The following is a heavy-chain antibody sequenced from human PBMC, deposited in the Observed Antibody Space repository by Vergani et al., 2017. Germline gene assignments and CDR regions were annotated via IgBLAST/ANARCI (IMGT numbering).Heavy chain of an antibody. CDR3: ARVRGIAVAELDY. V-gene: IGHV3-30*04. D-gene: IGHD6-19*01. Sequence: QVQLVESGGGVVQPGRSLRLSCAASGFTFSSYAMHWVRQAPGKGLEWVAVISYDGSNKYYADSVKGRFTISRDNSKNTLYLQMNSLRAEDTAVYYCARVRGIAVAELDYWGQGTLVTVSS. J-gene: IGHJ4*02. CDR2: ISYDGSNK. CDR1: GFTFSSYA.